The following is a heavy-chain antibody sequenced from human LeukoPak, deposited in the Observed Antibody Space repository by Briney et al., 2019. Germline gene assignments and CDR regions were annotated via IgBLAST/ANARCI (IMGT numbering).Heavy chain of an antibody. V-gene: IGHV4-59*01. CDR2: IYYSGST. CDR1: GGSISSYY. Sequence: SETLSLTCTVSGGSISSYYWTWIRQPPGKGLEWIGYIYYSGSTNYNPSLKSRVTISVDTSKNQFSLKLSSVTAADTAVYYCARGGSAYYYDSSGVYYFDYWGQGTLATVSS. D-gene: IGHD3-22*01. J-gene: IGHJ4*02. CDR3: ARGGSAYYYDSSGVYYFDY.